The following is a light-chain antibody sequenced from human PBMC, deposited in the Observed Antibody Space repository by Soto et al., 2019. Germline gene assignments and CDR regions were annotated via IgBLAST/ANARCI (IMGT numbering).Light chain of an antibody. V-gene: IGKV1-27*01. Sequence: DIQMTQSPSSLSASVGNRVSITCGASQGIRNYLAWYQQKPGKVPKVLIYAASTLQPGVPSRFSGSGSGTDFTLTINSLQPEDSETYYCQQAYSTPWTFGQGTKVDIK. CDR2: AAS. CDR1: QGIRNY. CDR3: QQAYSTPWT. J-gene: IGKJ1*01.